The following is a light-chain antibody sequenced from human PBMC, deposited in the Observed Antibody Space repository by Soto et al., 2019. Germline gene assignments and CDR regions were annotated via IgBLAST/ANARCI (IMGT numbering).Light chain of an antibody. J-gene: IGKJ1*01. V-gene: IGKV1-5*01. CDR3: QQYNSYSRT. CDR1: QSISSW. Sequence: DIQMAQSPSTLSASVGDRVTITCRASQSISSWLAWYQQKPGKAPKLLIYDASSLESGVPLRFSGSGSGTEFTLTISSLQPDDFATYYCQQYNSYSRTFGQGTKVDIK. CDR2: DAS.